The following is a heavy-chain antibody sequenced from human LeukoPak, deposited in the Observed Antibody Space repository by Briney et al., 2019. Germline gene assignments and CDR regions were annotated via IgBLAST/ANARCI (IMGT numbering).Heavy chain of an antibody. Sequence: GGSLRLSCAASGFTFSSYEMKCVRQAPGKVMYWVSYISSSGITIYYEDSVKDRFTISRDNAKNSLYLKMNSLRAEDTAVYYCARDGPRGWYFDLWGRGTLVTVSS. V-gene: IGHV3-48*03. CDR1: GFTFSSYE. CDR3: ARDGPRGWYFDL. J-gene: IGHJ2*01. CDR2: ISSSGITI.